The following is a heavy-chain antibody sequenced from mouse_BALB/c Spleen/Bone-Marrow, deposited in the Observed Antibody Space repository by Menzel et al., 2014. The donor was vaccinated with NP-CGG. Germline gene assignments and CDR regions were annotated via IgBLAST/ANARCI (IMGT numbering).Heavy chain of an antibody. Sequence: EVKLVESGGGLVKPGGSLKLSCAASGFTFSDYYMYWVRQTPEKRLEWVATISDGGSYTYYPDSAKGRFTISRDNAKNNLYLQMSSLKSEDTAMYYCANYYGSTWFAHWGQGTLVTVSA. CDR1: GFTFSDYY. D-gene: IGHD1-1*01. J-gene: IGHJ3*01. CDR3: ANYYGSTWFAH. V-gene: IGHV5-4*02. CDR2: ISDGGSYT.